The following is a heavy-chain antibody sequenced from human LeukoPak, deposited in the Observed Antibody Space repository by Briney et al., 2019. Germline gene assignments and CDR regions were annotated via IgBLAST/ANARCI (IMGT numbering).Heavy chain of an antibody. Sequence: GSLRLSCAASGFTFSSYAMSWVRQAPGKGLEWVAVISYDGSNKYYADSVKGRFTISRDNSKNTLYLQMNSLRAEDTAVYYCARGGDSSGYLRPDYWGQGTLVTVSS. CDR1: GFTFSSYA. J-gene: IGHJ4*02. D-gene: IGHD3-22*01. CDR2: ISYDGSNK. CDR3: ARGGDSSGYLRPDY. V-gene: IGHV3-30-3*01.